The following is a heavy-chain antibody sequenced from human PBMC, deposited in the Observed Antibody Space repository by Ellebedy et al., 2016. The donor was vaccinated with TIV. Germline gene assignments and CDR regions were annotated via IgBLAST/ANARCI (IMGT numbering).Heavy chain of an antibody. D-gene: IGHD1-14*01. Sequence: SETLSLTXTVSGGAISGHYWSWIRQSPGKGLEWIGYIYDSGSTNYNPSVKSRVTISVETSKNQISLKLRAVTAADTAVYYCATFPPRYIDGLDVWGQGTTVTVSS. CDR1: GGAISGHY. CDR3: ATFPPRYIDGLDV. J-gene: IGHJ6*02. V-gene: IGHV4-59*11. CDR2: IYDSGST.